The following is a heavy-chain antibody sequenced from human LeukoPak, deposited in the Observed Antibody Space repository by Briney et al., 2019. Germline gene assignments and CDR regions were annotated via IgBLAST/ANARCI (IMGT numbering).Heavy chain of an antibody. D-gene: IGHD2-2*01. CDR2: INPNSGGT. J-gene: IGHJ3*02. CDR1: GYTFTGYY. Sequence: ASVKVSCKASGYTFTGYYMHWVRQAPGQGLEWMGWINPNSGGTNYAQKFQGRVTMTRDTSISTAYMELSRLRSDDTAVHYCARVVPAALYAFDIWGQGTMVTVSS. CDR3: ARVVPAALYAFDI. V-gene: IGHV1-2*02.